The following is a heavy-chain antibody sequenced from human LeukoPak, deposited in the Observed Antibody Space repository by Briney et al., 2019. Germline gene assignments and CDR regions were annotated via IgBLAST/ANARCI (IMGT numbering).Heavy chain of an antibody. V-gene: IGHV4-59*01. CDR3: ARGPGARALDV. CDR1: GGSISSSY. J-gene: IGHJ6*02. Sequence: SETLSLTCTVSGGSISSSYRSWIRQSPGKGLEWIGYMYYSGSTNYNPSLKSRVTFSVDTSKNQFSLKLTSVTAADTAVYYCARGPGARALDVWGQGTTVTVSS. CDR2: MYYSGST.